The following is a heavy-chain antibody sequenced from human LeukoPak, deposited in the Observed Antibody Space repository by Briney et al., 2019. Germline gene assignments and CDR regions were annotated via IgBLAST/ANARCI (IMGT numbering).Heavy chain of an antibody. D-gene: IGHD3-10*01. J-gene: IGHJ5*02. V-gene: IGHV3-7*04. Sequence: PGGSLRLSCAASGFTFSNFYMSWVRQAPGKGLEWVANINQDGGDKNYVDSVKGRFAISRDNAKNSLYLQMSSLRVEDTAVYYCAKGFGEFPWGQGTLVTVSS. CDR1: GFTFSNFY. CDR2: INQDGGDK. CDR3: AKGFGEFP.